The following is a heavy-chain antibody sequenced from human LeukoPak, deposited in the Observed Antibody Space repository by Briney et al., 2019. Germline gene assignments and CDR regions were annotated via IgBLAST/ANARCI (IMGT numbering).Heavy chain of an antibody. V-gene: IGHV5-51*01. Sequence: GESLKISCKGSGYSFTSYWIGWVRQMPGKGLEWMGIICPGDSDTRYSQSFQGQVTISADKSISTAYLQWSSLKASDTAMYYCARQARYFDWLLYPRKGYYYYYYMDVWGKGTTVTISS. J-gene: IGHJ6*03. CDR3: ARQARYFDWLLYPRKGYYYYYYMDV. D-gene: IGHD3-9*01. CDR1: GYSFTSYW. CDR2: ICPGDSDT.